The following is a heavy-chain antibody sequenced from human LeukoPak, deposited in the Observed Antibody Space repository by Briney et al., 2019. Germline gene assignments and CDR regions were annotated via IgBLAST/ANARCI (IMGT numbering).Heavy chain of an antibody. D-gene: IGHD1-20*01. Sequence: GASVKVSCKASGGTSSNYAINWVRLAPGQGLEWMGRIIPFLDVANYAQKFQDRVAITADKSTSTVYMELSSLRSEDTALYYCASPNDRITGTFRFDHWGQGTLVTVSS. CDR2: IIPFLDVA. CDR3: ASPNDRITGTFRFDH. V-gene: IGHV1-69*04. J-gene: IGHJ4*02. CDR1: GGTSSNYA.